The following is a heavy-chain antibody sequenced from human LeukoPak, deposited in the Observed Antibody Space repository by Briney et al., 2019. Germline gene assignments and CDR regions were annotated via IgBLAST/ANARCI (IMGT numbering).Heavy chain of an antibody. CDR2: ITGIGGNT. V-gene: IGHV3-23*01. D-gene: IGHD3-10*01. Sequence: GGSLRLSCAISGFTFGSYAMTWVRQAPGKELEWVSGITGIGGNTYYADSVKGRFTISRDNSKNTLYLQMNSLRAEDTAVYYCARVGAPYYYGSGSYYKRPLDYWGQGTLVTVSS. CDR3: ARVGAPYYYGSGSYYKRPLDY. CDR1: GFTFGSYA. J-gene: IGHJ4*02.